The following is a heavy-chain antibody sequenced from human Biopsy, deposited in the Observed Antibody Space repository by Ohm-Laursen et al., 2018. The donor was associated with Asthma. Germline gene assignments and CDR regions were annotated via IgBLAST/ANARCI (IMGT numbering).Heavy chain of an antibody. CDR1: GASISGGVYY. J-gene: IGHJ4*02. D-gene: IGHD2-21*01. CDR2: IYYIGRT. Sequence: TLSLTCTVSGASISGGVYYWSWIRQHPGKALEWIGYIYYIGRTYYYPSLKSRVIISVDTSKNQFSLKLNSVTAADTAVYYCASSRYGGDFAGDDPFDYWGQGTLVTVSS. V-gene: IGHV4-31*03. CDR3: ASSRYGGDFAGDDPFDY.